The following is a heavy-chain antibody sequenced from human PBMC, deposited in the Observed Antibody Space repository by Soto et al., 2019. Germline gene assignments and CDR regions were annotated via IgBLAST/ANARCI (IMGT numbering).Heavy chain of an antibody. Sequence: PGESLKISCKASGYSFTNYWIGWVRQMSGKGLEWMGVIYPVDSNTKFSPSFQGQVTMSVDNSISTAYLHWISLKASDTAIYYCARQAYRFDGNSFGYWGQGTLVTV. CDR3: ARQAYRFDGNSFGY. CDR2: IYPVDSNT. D-gene: IGHD3-16*02. J-gene: IGHJ4*02. V-gene: IGHV5-51*01. CDR1: GYSFTNYW.